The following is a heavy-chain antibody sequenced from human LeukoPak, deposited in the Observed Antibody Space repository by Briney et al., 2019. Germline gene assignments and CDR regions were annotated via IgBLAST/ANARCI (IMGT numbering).Heavy chain of an antibody. J-gene: IGHJ4*02. CDR1: GFTFSSYW. CDR2: ISSSSYI. V-gene: IGHV3-21*01. CDR3: ARDITIFSDY. Sequence: GGSLRLSCAASGFTFSSYWMHWVRQAPGKGLEWVSSISSSSYIYYADSVKGRFTISRDNAKNSLYLQMNSLRAEDTAVYYCARDITIFSDYWGQGTLVTVSS. D-gene: IGHD3-3*01.